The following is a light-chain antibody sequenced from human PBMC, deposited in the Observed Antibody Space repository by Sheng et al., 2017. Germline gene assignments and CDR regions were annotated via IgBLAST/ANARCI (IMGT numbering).Light chain of an antibody. CDR1: ALAKQY. CDR2: KDT. Sequence: SYALTQPPSVSVSPGQTARITCSGAALAKQYGYWYQQKTGQAPVAVMFKDTERPSGIPGRFSGSSSGTTVTLTISEVQAEDEADYYCQSVDVKSTWIFGGGTKLTVL. V-gene: IGLV3-25*03. CDR3: QSVDVKSTWI. J-gene: IGLJ2*01.